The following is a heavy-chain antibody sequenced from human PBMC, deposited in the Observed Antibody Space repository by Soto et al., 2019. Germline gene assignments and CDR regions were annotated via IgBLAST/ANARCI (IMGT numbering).Heavy chain of an antibody. CDR2: ISDSGVNT. D-gene: IGHD2-8*01. J-gene: IGHJ4*02. Sequence: RRLSCTTSGLTFRNHAMTWVRQAPDKGLEWVSTISDSGVNTHYADSVKGRFTISRDNSRNTLYLQMNSLRGEDTAVYYCVYWVSAQFDYWGQRTVVTVSS. V-gene: IGHV3-23*01. CDR3: VYWVSAQFDY. CDR1: GLTFRNHA.